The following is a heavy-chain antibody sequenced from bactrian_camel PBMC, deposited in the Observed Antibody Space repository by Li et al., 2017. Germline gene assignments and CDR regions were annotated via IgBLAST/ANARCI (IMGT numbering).Heavy chain of an antibody. Sequence: VQLVESGGGSVRAGGSLRLSCAASGYTSSTTCFGWFHQAPGKEREGVASLSPSGCMTAYADSVKGRFTISRDNAKNTVYLQLTSLKPEDTGTYSCAAGEWRLGAAPLGSSSYRVWGQGTQVTVSS. D-gene: IGHD5*01. CDR2: LSPSGCMT. CDR3: AAGEWRLGAAPLGSSSYRV. CDR1: GYTSSTTC. J-gene: IGHJ4*01. V-gene: IGHV3-3*01.